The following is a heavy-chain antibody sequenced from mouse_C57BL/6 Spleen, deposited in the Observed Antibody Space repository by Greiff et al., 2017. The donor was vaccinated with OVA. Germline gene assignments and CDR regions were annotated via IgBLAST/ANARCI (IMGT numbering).Heavy chain of an antibody. Sequence: EVKLEESGPVLVKPGASVKMSCKASGYTFTDYYMNWVKQSHGKSLEWIGVINPYNGGTSYNQKFKGKATLTVDKSSSTAYMELNSLTSEDSAVYYCARLTTVVAKGFDYWGQGTTLTVSS. CDR3: ARLTTVVAKGFDY. CDR2: INPYNGGT. V-gene: IGHV1-19*01. CDR1: GYTFTDYY. D-gene: IGHD1-1*01. J-gene: IGHJ2*01.